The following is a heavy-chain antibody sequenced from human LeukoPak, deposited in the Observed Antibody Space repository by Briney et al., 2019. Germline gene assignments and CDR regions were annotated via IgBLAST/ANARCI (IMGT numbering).Heavy chain of an antibody. J-gene: IGHJ4*02. D-gene: IGHD5-24*01. Sequence: PGGSLRLSCAASGFTFSSYSMNWVCQAPGKGLEWVSYISSSSSTIYYADSVKGRFTISRDNAKNSLYLQMNSLRAEDTAVYYCARVGDGYNVGFDYWGQGTLVTVSS. CDR2: ISSSSSTI. CDR1: GFTFSSYS. CDR3: ARVGDGYNVGFDY. V-gene: IGHV3-48*01.